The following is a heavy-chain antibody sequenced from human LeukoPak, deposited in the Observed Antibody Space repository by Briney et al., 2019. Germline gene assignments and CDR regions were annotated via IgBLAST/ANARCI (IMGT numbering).Heavy chain of an antibody. J-gene: IGHJ4*02. CDR2: VYGGGNT. CDR3: VREDTPATANY. Sequence: GSLRLSCAASGFTIGNNRLSWVRQAPRKGLEWVSTVYGGGNTAYADSVKGRFTISRDTSKNTLLLQMNSLRAEDTAVYYCVREDTPATANYWGQGTLVTISS. D-gene: IGHD2-21*02. V-gene: IGHV3-53*01. CDR1: GFTIGNNR.